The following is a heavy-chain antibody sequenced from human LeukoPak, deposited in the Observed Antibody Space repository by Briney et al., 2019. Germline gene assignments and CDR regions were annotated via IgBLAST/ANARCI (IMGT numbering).Heavy chain of an antibody. CDR2: VDPEDGET. CDR1: GSTFTDYY. CDR3: ATATRGDGDWFDP. Sequence: ASVKISCKVSGSTFTDYYMHWVQQAPGKGLEWMGLVDPEDGETIYAEKFQGRVTITADTSTDTAYMELSSLRSEDTAVYYCATATRGDGDWFDPWGQGTLVTVSS. J-gene: IGHJ5*02. V-gene: IGHV1-69-2*01. D-gene: IGHD1-26*01.